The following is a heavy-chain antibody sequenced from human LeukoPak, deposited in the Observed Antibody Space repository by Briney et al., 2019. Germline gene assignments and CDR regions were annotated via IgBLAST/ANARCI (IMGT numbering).Heavy chain of an antibody. V-gene: IGHV3-11*01. J-gene: IGHJ4*02. CDR2: ISGSGTNI. CDR3: AALATFAY. CDR1: GFTFSDYY. Sequence: GGSLRLSCAASGFTFSDYYMSWIRQAPGKGLEWLSCISGSGTNIYYADSAKGRFTISRDNAKNSLYLQMNSLRAEDTAVYYCAALATFAYWGQGTLVTVSS. D-gene: IGHD5-12*01.